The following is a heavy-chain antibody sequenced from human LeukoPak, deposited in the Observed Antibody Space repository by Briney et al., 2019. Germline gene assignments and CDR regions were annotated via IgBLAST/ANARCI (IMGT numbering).Heavy chain of an antibody. D-gene: IGHD1-26*01. V-gene: IGHV3-7*01. CDR1: GFNFKSYW. Sequence: PGGSLRLSCAASGFNFKSYWMSWVRQAPGKGLEWVANIKQDRSEKYYVDSVKGRFTISRDNAKSSLYLQMNSLRAEDTAVYYCASTRNWGQGTLVTVSS. CDR2: IKQDRSEK. CDR3: ASTRN. J-gene: IGHJ4*02.